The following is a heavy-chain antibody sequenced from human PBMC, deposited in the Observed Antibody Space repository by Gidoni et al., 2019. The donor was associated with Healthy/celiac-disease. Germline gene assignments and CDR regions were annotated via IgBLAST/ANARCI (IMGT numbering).Heavy chain of an antibody. D-gene: IGHD6-13*01. Sequence: QVQLQESGPGLVKPSQTLSLTCTVPGGSISSGGYYWSWIRQQPGKGLVWIGYIYYSGSSYYNPSLKSRVTISVYTSKTQFSLNLSSVTAADTAVYYCARTPVAAAYAFDIWGQGTMVTVSS. J-gene: IGHJ3*02. V-gene: IGHV4-31*03. CDR2: IYYSGSS. CDR1: GGSISSGGYY. CDR3: ARTPVAAAYAFDI.